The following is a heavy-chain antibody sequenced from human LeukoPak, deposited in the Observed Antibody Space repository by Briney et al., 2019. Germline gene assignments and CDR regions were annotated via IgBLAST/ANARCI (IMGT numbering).Heavy chain of an antibody. J-gene: IGHJ4*02. CDR3: ANTARQGYLDY. V-gene: IGHV3-21*01. CDR2: ISSGSSYI. CDR1: GFTFSSYS. Sequence: GGSLRLSCAASGFTFSSYSMNWVRQAPGKGLEWVSSISSGSSYIYYADSVKGRFTISRDNAKNSLYLQMNSLRAEDTAVYYCANTARQGYLDYWGQGTLVTVSS. D-gene: IGHD5-18*01.